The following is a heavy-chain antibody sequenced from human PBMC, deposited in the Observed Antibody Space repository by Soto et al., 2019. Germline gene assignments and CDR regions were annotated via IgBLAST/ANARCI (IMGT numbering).Heavy chain of an antibody. CDR2: INHSGST. J-gene: IGHJ6*03. CDR1: GGSFSGYY. D-gene: IGHD2-2*01. CDR3: ARGGVVVPAAADTKISYMDV. V-gene: IGHV4-34*01. Sequence: SETLSLTCAVYGGSFSGYYWSWIRQPPGKGLEWIGEINHSGSTNYNPSLKSRVTISVDTSKNQFSLKLSSVTAADTAVYYCARGGVVVPAAADTKISYMDVWGKGTTVTVSS.